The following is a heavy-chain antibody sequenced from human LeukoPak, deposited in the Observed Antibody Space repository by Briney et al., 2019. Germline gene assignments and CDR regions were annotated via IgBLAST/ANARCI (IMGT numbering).Heavy chain of an antibody. CDR1: VGSISSSSYY. J-gene: IGHJ4*02. V-gene: IGHV4-39*01. CDR3: ASLCDFWSGYLPCDY. CDR2: IYYSGST. D-gene: IGHD3-3*01. Sequence: SETLSLTCTVSVGSISSSSYYWGWIRQPPGKGLEWIGSIYYSGSTYYNPSLKSRVTISVDTSKNQFSLKLSSVTAADTAVYYCASLCDFWSGYLPCDYWGQGTLVTVSS.